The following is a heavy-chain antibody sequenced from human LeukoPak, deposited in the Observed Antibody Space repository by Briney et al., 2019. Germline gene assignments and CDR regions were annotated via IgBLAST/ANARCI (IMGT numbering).Heavy chain of an antibody. CDR1: GFNFSSYA. CDR2: ISGSGGST. D-gene: IGHD6-13*01. CDR3: AKGGPLGYYYYYGMDV. J-gene: IGHJ6*02. Sequence: GGSLRLSCAASGFNFSSYAMSWVRQAPGKGLEWGSAISGSGGSTYYADSVKGRFTTSRDNSKNTLYLQMNSLRAEDTAVYYCAKGGPLGYYYYYGMDVWGQGTTVTVSS. V-gene: IGHV3-23*01.